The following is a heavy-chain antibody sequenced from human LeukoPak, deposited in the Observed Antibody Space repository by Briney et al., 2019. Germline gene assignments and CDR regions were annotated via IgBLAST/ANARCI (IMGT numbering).Heavy chain of an antibody. CDR2: ISSTSSTV. D-gene: IGHD3-10*01. CDR1: GFTFSSFS. J-gene: IGHJ4*02. Sequence: GGSLRLSCAASGFTFSSFSMNWVSQAPGKGLEWVSYISSTSSTVYYADSVKDRFTISRDNAKNSLYLQMNSLRDEDTAMYYCARDFVRGVDYWGQGTLVTVSS. V-gene: IGHV3-48*02. CDR3: ARDFVRGVDY.